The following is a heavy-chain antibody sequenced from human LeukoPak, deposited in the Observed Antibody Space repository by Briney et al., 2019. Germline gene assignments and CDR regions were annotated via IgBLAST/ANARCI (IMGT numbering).Heavy chain of an antibody. CDR1: GGSISSYY. D-gene: IGHD3-9*01. CDR3: ARGLRYFDWSTDAFDI. CDR2: IYTSGST. J-gene: IGHJ3*02. V-gene: IGHV4-4*07. Sequence: SETLFLTCTVSGGSISSYYWSWIRQPAGKGLEWIGRIYTSGSTNYDPSLKSRVTMSVDTSKNQFSLKLSSVTAADTAVYYCARGLRYFDWSTDAFDIWGQGTMVTVSS.